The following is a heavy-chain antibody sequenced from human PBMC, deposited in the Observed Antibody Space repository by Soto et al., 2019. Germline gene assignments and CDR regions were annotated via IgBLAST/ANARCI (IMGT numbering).Heavy chain of an antibody. CDR2: IDPSDSYT. CDR1: GYSFTNFW. CDR3: WRHRHPYSPFMVLTNLALDY. D-gene: IGHD2-8*02. Sequence: PGESLKISFETSGYSFTNFWISWVRQMPVKGLEWMGRIDPSDSYTNYSPSFQGHVTFSADESINTAYLQWSSLKASDTAMYYCWRHRHPYSPFMVLTNLALDYWAQGTLFTTCS. V-gene: IGHV5-10-1*01. J-gene: IGHJ4*02.